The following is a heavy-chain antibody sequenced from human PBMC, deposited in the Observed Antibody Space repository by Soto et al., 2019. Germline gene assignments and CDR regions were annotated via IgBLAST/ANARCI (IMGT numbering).Heavy chain of an antibody. Sequence: QVQLQESGPGLVKPSETLSLTCTVSGGSISSYYWSWIRQPPGKGLEWIGYIYYSGSTNYNPSLKSRVTITVDTSKNQYSLKLSSVTAADTAVYYCARNHKRFLLSRGGTFDIWGQGTMVTVSS. CDR2: IYYSGST. CDR1: GGSISSYY. CDR3: ARNHKRFLLSRGGTFDI. V-gene: IGHV4-59*08. J-gene: IGHJ3*02. D-gene: IGHD3-3*01.